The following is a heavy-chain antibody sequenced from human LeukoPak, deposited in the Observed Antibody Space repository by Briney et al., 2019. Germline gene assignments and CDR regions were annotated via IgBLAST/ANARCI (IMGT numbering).Heavy chain of an antibody. D-gene: IGHD6-19*01. J-gene: IGHJ3*02. CDR1: GDSVSSNTAA. CDR2: TYYRSKWFN. CDR3: ARGMAVALGAFDI. V-gene: IGHV6-1*01. Sequence: SQTLSLTCAISGDSVSSNTAAWSWIRQSPSRGLEWLGRTYYRSKWFNEYALSVKSRISVNPDTSKNQFSLQLNSVTPEDTAVYYCARGMAVALGAFDIWGQGTMVTASS.